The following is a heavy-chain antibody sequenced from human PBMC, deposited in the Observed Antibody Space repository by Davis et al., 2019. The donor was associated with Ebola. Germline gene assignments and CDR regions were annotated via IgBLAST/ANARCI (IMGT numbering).Heavy chain of an antibody. V-gene: IGHV5-10-1*01. CDR3: ARLSGYCSSTSCYTRYYYGMDV. J-gene: IGHJ6*02. CDR1: GYSFTSYW. D-gene: IGHD2-2*02. CDR2: IDPSDSYT. Sequence: GESLKISCQGSGYSFTSYWISWVRQMPGKGLEWMGRIDPSDSYTNYSPSFQGHVTISADKSISTAYLQWSSLKASDTAMYYCARLSGYCSSTSCYTRYYYGMDVWGQGTTVTVSS.